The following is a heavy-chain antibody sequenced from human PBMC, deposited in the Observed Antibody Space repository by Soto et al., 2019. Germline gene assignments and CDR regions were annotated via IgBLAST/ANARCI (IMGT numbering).Heavy chain of an antibody. CDR3: AKGDSSNYYYYGMDV. J-gene: IGHJ6*02. V-gene: IGHV3-23*01. CDR1: GFTFSSYA. D-gene: IGHD4-4*01. Sequence: EVQLLESGGGLVQPGGSLRLSCAGSGFTFSSYAMSWVRQAPGTGLEWVSAISGSGGNTYYADSVKGRFTISRDNSKNTLFLQMNSLTAEDTAVYYCAKGDSSNYYYYGMDVWGQGTTVTVSS. CDR2: ISGSGGNT.